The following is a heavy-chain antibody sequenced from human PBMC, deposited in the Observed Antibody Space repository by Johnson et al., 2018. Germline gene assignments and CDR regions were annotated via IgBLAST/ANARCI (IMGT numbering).Heavy chain of an antibody. CDR3: ARDLSGDAFDI. D-gene: IGHD5/OR15-5a*01. V-gene: IGHV3-30-3*01. CDR2: ISYDGSNK. Sequence: QVQLVESGGGVVQPGRSLRLSCAASGFTFSSYAMHWVRQAPGKGLEWVAVISYDGSNKYYADSVKGRFTIPSDNSKNTLYLQMNSLRAEDTAVYYCARDLSGDAFDIWGQGTMVTVSS. J-gene: IGHJ3*02. CDR1: GFTFSSYA.